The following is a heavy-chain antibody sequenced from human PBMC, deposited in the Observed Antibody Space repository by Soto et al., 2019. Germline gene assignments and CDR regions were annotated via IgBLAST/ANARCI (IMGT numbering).Heavy chain of an antibody. CDR2: IYPGDSDT. Sequence: GGSLQISCQGSGYSFSNYWVVWVRQMPGKGLEWMGIIYPGDSDTRYNPSFEGQVTISADKSINTAYLQWSSLKASDTAMYYCARHMRYGGNSLHEVFEYWGEGTLVTVSS. V-gene: IGHV5-51*01. CDR1: GYSFSNYW. J-gene: IGHJ4*02. CDR3: ARHMRYGGNSLHEVFEY. D-gene: IGHD4-17*01.